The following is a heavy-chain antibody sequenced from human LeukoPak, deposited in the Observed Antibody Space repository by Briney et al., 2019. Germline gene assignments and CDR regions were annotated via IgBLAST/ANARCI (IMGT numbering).Heavy chain of an antibody. CDR1: GGTFSSYA. J-gene: IGHJ4*02. CDR2: ISANSGNT. D-gene: IGHD3-16*01. CDR3: ARDVNYAFDY. V-gene: IGHV1-18*01. Sequence: ASVKVSCKASGGTFSSYAISWVRQAPGQGLEWMAWISANSGNTNYAQNFQDRVTLTTDTSTSTAYMELRSLRSDDTAVYYCARDVNYAFDYWGQGTLVTVSS.